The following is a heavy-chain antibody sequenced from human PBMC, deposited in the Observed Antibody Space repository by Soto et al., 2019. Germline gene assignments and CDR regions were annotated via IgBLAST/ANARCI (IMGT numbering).Heavy chain of an antibody. CDR3: ARRSRADYYYMDV. J-gene: IGHJ6*03. D-gene: IGHD6-6*01. V-gene: IGHV3-64*01. CDR1: GFTLSSDA. Sequence: EVQLVESGGGLAQPGGSLRLSCAASGFTLSSDAMDWVRQAPGKGLEYVSGISSNGIGTYYANSVKGRFTISRDNSKNTVYLHMDILRPEDMAVYYCARRSRADYYYMDVWGKGTTVTVS. CDR2: ISSNGIGT.